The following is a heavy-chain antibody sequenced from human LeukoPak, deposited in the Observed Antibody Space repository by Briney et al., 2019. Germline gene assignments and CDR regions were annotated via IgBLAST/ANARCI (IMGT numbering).Heavy chain of an antibody. D-gene: IGHD2-2*01. CDR3: ARARYANAWYAFDI. CDR1: GGSVSSYY. J-gene: IGHJ3*02. Sequence: SDTLSLTCTVSGGSVSSYYWSWIRRPTGRALEWIAYLSHSGSSDSNPSLTSRVTTLVDTSKNQFSLKLTSVTAADTAVYYCARARYANAWYAFDIWGHGTMVTVSS. CDR2: LSHSGSS. V-gene: IGHV4-59*02.